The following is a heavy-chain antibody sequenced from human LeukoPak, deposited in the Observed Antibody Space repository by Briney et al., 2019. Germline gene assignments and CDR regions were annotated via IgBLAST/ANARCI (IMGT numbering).Heavy chain of an antibody. J-gene: IGHJ4*02. Sequence: ASVRVSCKASGGTFSSYAISWVRQAPGQGLEWMGRIIPILGIANYAQKFQGRVTITADKSTSTACMELSSLRSEDTAVYYCAREVTDYDILTGYLNWGQGTLVTVSS. CDR3: AREVTDYDILTGYLN. D-gene: IGHD3-9*01. CDR1: GGTFSSYA. V-gene: IGHV1-69*04. CDR2: IIPILGIA.